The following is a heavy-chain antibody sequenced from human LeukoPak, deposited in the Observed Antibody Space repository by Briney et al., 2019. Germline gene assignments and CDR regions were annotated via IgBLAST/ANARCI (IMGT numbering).Heavy chain of an antibody. CDR2: INPNSGGT. V-gene: IGHV1-2*02. Sequence: ASVKVSCKASGHTFTGYYMQWVRQAPGQGLEWMGWINPNSGGTNYAQKFQGRVTMTRDTSSSTAYMELSRLRSDDTAVYHCARGVRDCSSTSCYILKGLWYWGQGTPVTVSS. J-gene: IGHJ4*02. CDR1: GHTFTGYY. CDR3: ARGVRDCSSTSCYILKGLWY. D-gene: IGHD2-2*02.